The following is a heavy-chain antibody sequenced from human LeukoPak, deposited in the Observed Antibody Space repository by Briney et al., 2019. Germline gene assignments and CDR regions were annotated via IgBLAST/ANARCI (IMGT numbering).Heavy chain of an antibody. CDR2: IRQDGSQK. CDR1: GFTFSSYW. D-gene: IGHD6-19*01. CDR3: AKDRAGRRDDAMAGTD. J-gene: IGHJ4*02. Sequence: GGSLRLSCAASGFTFSSYWMSWVRQAPGKGLEWVATIRQDGSQKYYVDSVKGRFTISRDNSKNTLYLQMNSLRAEDTAVYYCAKDRAGRRDDAMAGTDWGQGTLVTVSS. V-gene: IGHV3-7*03.